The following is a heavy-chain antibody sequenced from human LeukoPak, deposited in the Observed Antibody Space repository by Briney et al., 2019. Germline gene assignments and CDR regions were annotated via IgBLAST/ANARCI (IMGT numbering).Heavy chain of an antibody. CDR2: IFPGGTN. D-gene: IGHD5-12*01. J-gene: IGHJ4*02. V-gene: IGHV4-34*01. CDR3: ARGLGEGYPDH. CDR1: GGSFSGFY. Sequence: SETLSLTCAVHGGSFSGFYWTWMRQPPGKGPEWIGEIFPGGTNNYNPSLQSRVAISGDTSKNQFSLKVSSVTAADTAAYYCARGLGEGYPDHWGQGTVVTVSP.